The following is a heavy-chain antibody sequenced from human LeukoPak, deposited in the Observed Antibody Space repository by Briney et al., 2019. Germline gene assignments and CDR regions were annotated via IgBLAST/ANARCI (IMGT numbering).Heavy chain of an antibody. V-gene: IGHV4-34*01. CDR3: ASTRSRGVRFLE. D-gene: IGHD3-3*01. Sequence: PSETLSLTCAVYGGSSSGYYWSWIRQPPGKGLEWIGEINHSGSTNYNPSLKSRVTISVDTSKNQFSLKLSSVTAADTAVYYCASTRSRGVRFLEWGQGTLVTVSS. J-gene: IGHJ4*02. CDR1: GGSSSGYY. CDR2: INHSGST.